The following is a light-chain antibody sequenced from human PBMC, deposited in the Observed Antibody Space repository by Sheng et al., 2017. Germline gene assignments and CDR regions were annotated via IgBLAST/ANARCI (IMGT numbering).Light chain of an antibody. J-gene: IGLJ3*02. Sequence: QTVVTQEPSLTVSPGGTVTLTCAANTGAVTSGSYANWFQQKPGQAPRALIYHTTNKHSWTPARFSGSLLGGKAALTLSGVQPEDEADYYCLLYCGGASYWVFGGGTKLTV. V-gene: IGLV7-43*01. CDR2: HTT. CDR3: LLYCGGASYWV. CDR1: TGAVTSGSY.